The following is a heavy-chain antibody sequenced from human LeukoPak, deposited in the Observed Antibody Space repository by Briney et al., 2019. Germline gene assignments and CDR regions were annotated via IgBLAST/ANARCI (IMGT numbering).Heavy chain of an antibody. J-gene: IGHJ6*04. CDR1: GFTFSSYE. CDR2: ISSSGSTI. Sequence: WGSLRLSCAASGFTFSSYEMNWVSQAPGKGLEWVSYISSSGSTIYYADSVKGRFTISRDNAKNSLYLQMNSLRAEDTAVYYSAELGITMIGGVWGKGTTVTISS. V-gene: IGHV3-48*03. D-gene: IGHD3-10*02. CDR3: AELGITMIGGV.